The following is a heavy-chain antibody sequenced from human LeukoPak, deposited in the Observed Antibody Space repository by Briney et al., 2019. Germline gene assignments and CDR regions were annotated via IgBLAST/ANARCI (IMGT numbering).Heavy chain of an antibody. CDR3: ASPPSISSSYYYYDMDV. Sequence: ASVKVSCKASGYTFTNYYTHWVRQAPGQGPEWMGIINPSGGSTTYAQKFQGRVTMTRDTSTSTVYMELSSLRSEDTAVYYCASPPSISSSYYYYDMDVWGQGTTATVSS. D-gene: IGHD6-6*01. J-gene: IGHJ6*02. V-gene: IGHV1-46*01. CDR2: INPSGGST. CDR1: GYTFTNYY.